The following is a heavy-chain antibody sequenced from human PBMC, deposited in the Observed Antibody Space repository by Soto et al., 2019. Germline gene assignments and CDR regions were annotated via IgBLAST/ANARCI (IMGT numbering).Heavy chain of an antibody. J-gene: IGHJ4*02. CDR1: GITFSNYW. CDR3: TLHKFDSSGYVSDY. CDR2: IHSDGITT. V-gene: IGHV3-74*01. D-gene: IGHD3-22*01. Sequence: EVQVEESRGGLVQPGGSLRLSCATSGITFSNYWMEWVRQAPGKGLVWVSRIHSDGITTYYGDSVKGRFTISRDNAKSTVYLQMNSLGAEDTATYHCTLHKFDSSGYVSDYWGQGTLVTVSS.